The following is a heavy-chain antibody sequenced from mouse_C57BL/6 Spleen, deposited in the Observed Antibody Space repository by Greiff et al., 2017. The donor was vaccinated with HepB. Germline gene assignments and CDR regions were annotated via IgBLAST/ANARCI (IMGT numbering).Heavy chain of an antibody. Sequence: QVQLKQSGPELVKPGASVKISCKASGYAFSSSWMNWVKQRPGKGLEWIGRIYPGDGDTNYNGKFKGKATLTADKSSSTAYMQLSSLTSEDSAVYFCALNYYGSSYNWYFDVWGTGTTVTVSS. J-gene: IGHJ1*03. CDR1: GYAFSSSW. V-gene: IGHV1-82*01. CDR3: ALNYYGSSYNWYFDV. CDR2: IYPGDGDT. D-gene: IGHD1-1*01.